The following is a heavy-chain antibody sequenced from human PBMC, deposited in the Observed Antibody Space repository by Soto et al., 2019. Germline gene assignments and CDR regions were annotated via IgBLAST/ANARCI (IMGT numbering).Heavy chain of an antibody. V-gene: IGHV3-53*01. CDR2: IYSGGGK. CDR1: GFTVTAHY. Sequence: GGSLRLSCAASGFTVTAHYVAWVRQAPGRGLEWVSLIYSGGGKYYADSVKGRFTISGDTSEKTFYLQMNSLRSEDTAVYYCARSDPAYAYGLNVWGQGTTVTVSS. CDR3: ARSDPAYAYGLNV. J-gene: IGHJ6*02. D-gene: IGHD3-10*01.